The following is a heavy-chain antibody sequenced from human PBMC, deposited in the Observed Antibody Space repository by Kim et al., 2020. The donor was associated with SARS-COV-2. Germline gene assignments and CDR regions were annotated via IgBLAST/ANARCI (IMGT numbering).Heavy chain of an antibody. D-gene: IGHD4-17*01. Sequence: RFTISRDNAKNSLYLQMNSLRAEDTAVYYCARTGTRLKYYGDYGLMDFDIWGQGTMVTVSS. V-gene: IGHV3-11*06. J-gene: IGHJ3*02. CDR3: ARTGTRLKYYGDYGLMDFDI.